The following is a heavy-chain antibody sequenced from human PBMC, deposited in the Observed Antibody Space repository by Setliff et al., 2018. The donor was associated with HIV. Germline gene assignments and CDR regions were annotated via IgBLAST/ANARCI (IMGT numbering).Heavy chain of an antibody. CDR1: GFTFSSSW. CDR2: INEDGSEK. CDR3: ALLWPFDY. D-gene: IGHD1-26*01. V-gene: IGHV3-7*03. J-gene: IGHJ4*02. Sequence: GGSLRLSCAASGFTFSSSWMSWVRQAPGKGLEWVANINEDGSEKYYMDSVKGRFTISRDNAKNSLYLQMNSLRAEDTAIYYCALLWPFDYWGQGTQVTVSS.